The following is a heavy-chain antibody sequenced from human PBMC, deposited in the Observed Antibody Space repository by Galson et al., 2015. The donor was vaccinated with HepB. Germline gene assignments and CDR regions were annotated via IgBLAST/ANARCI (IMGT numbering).Heavy chain of an antibody. CDR2: IDPSDSYT. J-gene: IGHJ4*02. Sequence: QSGAEVKKPGESLRISCKGSGYSFTSYWISWVRQMPGKGLEWMGRIDPSDSYTNYSPSFQGHVTISADKSISTAYLQWSSLKASDTAMYYCATTRRDVNRYKGTSSGRFDYWGQGTLVTVSS. V-gene: IGHV5-10-1*01. D-gene: IGHD3-22*01. CDR3: ATTRRDVNRYKGTSSGRFDY. CDR1: GYSFTSYW.